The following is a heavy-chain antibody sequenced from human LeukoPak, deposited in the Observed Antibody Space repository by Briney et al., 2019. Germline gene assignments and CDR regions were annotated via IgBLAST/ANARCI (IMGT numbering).Heavy chain of an antibody. CDR2: ISPGDSDK. D-gene: IGHD5-18*01. V-gene: IGHV5-51*01. CDR3: ARRGDSYGRFDY. Sequence: GESLKISCKGVGYTFSTYWIGWVRQMPGKGLEWIGIISPGDSDKRYSPSFQGQVTISADKSICTAYLQWSSLKASDTAMYYCARRGDSYGRFDYWGQGILVTVSS. CDR1: GYTFSTYW. J-gene: IGHJ4*02.